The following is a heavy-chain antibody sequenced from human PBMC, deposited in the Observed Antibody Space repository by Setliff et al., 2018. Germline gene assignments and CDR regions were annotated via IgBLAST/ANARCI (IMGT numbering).Heavy chain of an antibody. CDR1: GFSFESHG. J-gene: IGHJ6*02. V-gene: IGHV3-30*02. CDR2: IQHDGENK. CDR3: ANSRVTNFRGHLYLPRGLDV. D-gene: IGHD3-16*01. Sequence: SLKISCAASGFSFESHGMHWVRQAPGKGLEWVAFIQHDGENKFYADSVKGRLTVSRDNSKSTLYLEMDGLRPEDTAVYYCANSRVTNFRGHLYLPRGLDVWGQGTTVTVSS.